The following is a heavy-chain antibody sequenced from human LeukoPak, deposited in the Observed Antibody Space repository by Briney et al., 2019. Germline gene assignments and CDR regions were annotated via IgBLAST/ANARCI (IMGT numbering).Heavy chain of an antibody. V-gene: IGHV1-2*02. CDR1: GYTFTGYY. CDR2: INPNSGGT. J-gene: IGHJ3*02. D-gene: IGHD6-19*01. Sequence: VASVKVSCKASGYTFTGYYMHWVRQAPGQGLEWMGWINPNSGGTNYAQEFQGRVTMTRDTSISTAYMELSRLRSDDTAVYYCARIWYSSGWYHHAFDIWGQGTMVTVSS. CDR3: ARIWYSSGWYHHAFDI.